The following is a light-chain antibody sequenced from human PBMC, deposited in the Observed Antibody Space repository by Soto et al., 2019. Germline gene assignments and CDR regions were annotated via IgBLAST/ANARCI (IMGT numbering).Light chain of an antibody. CDR3: QQYEAVVT. Sequence: VMTQSPATLSVSPGERATLSCRASESVSSNLVWYQQRPGQAPRLLIYGASTRATGIPARFSGSGSGTEFTLTISSLQSEDVAVYYCQQYEAVVTFGQGTKVDIK. CDR1: ESVSSN. V-gene: IGKV3-15*01. J-gene: IGKJ1*01. CDR2: GAS.